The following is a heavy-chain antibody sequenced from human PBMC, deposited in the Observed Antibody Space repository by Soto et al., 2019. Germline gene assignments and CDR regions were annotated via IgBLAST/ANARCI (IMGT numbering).Heavy chain of an antibody. CDR1: GYTLTRHY. CDR3: ARDRGGNYANNWFDP. Sequence: QVQLVQSGAEVKKPGASVKVSCKASGYTLTRHYMQWVRQAPGQGLEWMGIINPNGGRTIYAEKFQGRVNMTTDTSTSTVYLELSGLRSEDSAVYYCARDRGGNYANNWFDPWGQGTLVTVSS. J-gene: IGHJ5*02. D-gene: IGHD1-26*01. CDR2: INPNGGRT. V-gene: IGHV1-46*01.